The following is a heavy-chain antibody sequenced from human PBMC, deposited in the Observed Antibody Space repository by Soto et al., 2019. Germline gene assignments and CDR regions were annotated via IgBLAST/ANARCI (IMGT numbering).Heavy chain of an antibody. CDR1: GFTFSSYA. V-gene: IGHV3-30-3*01. Sequence: GGSLRLSCAASGFTFSSYAMHWVRRAPGKGLEWVAVISYDGSNKYYADSVKGRFTISRDNSKNTLYLQMNSLRAEDTAVYYCARVKSAFDIWGQGTMVTVSS. CDR3: ARVKSAFDI. J-gene: IGHJ3*02. CDR2: ISYDGSNK.